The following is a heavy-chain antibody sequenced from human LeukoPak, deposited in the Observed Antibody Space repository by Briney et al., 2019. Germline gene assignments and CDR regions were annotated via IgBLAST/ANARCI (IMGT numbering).Heavy chain of an antibody. J-gene: IGHJ4*02. CDR3: ARDRPVQSYDFWSGFYDY. CDR1: GFTFSSYS. V-gene: IGHV3-21*01. CDR2: ISSSSSYI. Sequence: GGSLRLSCAASGFTFSSYSMNWVRQAPGKGLEWVSSISSSSSYIYYADSVKGRFTISRDNAKNSLYLQMNSLRAEDTAVYYCARDRPVQSYDFWSGFYDYWGQGTLVTVSS. D-gene: IGHD3-3*01.